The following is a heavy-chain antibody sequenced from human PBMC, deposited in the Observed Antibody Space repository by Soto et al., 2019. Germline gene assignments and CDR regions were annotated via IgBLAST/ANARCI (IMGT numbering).Heavy chain of an antibody. Sequence: QVQMQESGPGLVKPSETLSLTCTVSGASINNYYCNWVRHPPGQGLGWIGSIHYSGTTHYNPSLESRVTISRDAARTLSSLRLRSLTAADAALYYGAGDTYGLDIWGQGTTVTVSS. V-gene: IGHV4-59*01. CDR3: AGDTYGLDI. J-gene: IGHJ6*02. CDR2: IHYSGTT. CDR1: GASINNYY.